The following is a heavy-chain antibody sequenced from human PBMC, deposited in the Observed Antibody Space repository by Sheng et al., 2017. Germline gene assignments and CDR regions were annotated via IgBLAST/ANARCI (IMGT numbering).Heavy chain of an antibody. CDR3: ARDAGIASAHMVGHFDL. V-gene: IGHV3-7*01. CDR2: IKPDGGVQ. Sequence: EVQLVESEGGLVQPGGSLRLSCVASGFNFSGFWMAWVRQVPGKGLEWVADIKPDGGVQYYVDSVKGRFTISRDNAKNSLYLQMNSLRVEDTAVYYCARDAGIASAHMVGHFDLWGRGTLVSVSS. D-gene: IGHD6-13*01. J-gene: IGHJ2*01. CDR1: GFNFSGFW.